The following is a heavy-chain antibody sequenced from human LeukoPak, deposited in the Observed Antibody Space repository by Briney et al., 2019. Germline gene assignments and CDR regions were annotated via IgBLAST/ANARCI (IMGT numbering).Heavy chain of an antibody. Sequence: GGSLRLSCAASGFTFSSYAMCWVRQAPGKGLKWVSAISGSGGSTYYADSVKGRFTISRDNPKNTLYLQMNSLRAEDTAVYYCAKGGYDFWSGYLDVWGKGTTVTVSS. CDR3: AKGGYDFWSGYLDV. CDR2: ISGSGGST. D-gene: IGHD3-3*01. J-gene: IGHJ6*04. V-gene: IGHV3-23*01. CDR1: GFTFSSYA.